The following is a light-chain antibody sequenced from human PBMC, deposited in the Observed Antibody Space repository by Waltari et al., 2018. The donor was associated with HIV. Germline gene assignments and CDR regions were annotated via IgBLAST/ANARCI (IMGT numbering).Light chain of an antibody. CDR3: QSFDSGLTAVV. V-gene: IGLV1-40*01. CDR2: DNN. CDR1: SPNLGAGFD. Sequence: QSVLTQPPSVSGAPGQRVSIPCTGSSPNLGAGFDAQWYQQLPGAAPRLLIYDNNNRPSGVPGRFSGSRSGTSASLAITGLQADDEADYYCQSFDSGLTAVVFGGGTKLTVL. J-gene: IGLJ2*01.